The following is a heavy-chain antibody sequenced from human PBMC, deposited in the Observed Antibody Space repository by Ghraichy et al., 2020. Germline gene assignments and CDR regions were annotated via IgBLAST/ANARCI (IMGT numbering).Heavy chain of an antibody. V-gene: IGHV3-30*04. CDR1: GFTFSSYA. Sequence: GGSLRLSCAASGFTFSSYAMHWVRQAPGKGLEWVAVISYDGSNKYYADSVKGRITISRDNSKNTLYLQMNSLRAEDTAVYYCARDGDYWGQGTLVTVSS. J-gene: IGHJ4*02. CDR2: ISYDGSNK. CDR3: ARDGDY.